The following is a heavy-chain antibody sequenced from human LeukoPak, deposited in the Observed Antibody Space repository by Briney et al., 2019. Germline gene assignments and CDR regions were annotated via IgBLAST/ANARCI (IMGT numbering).Heavy chain of an antibody. CDR3: ARGAHYYYYDSSGYYPAEYFRH. CDR1: GDSISNYY. V-gene: IGHV4-59*01. D-gene: IGHD3-22*01. Sequence: SETLSLTCSVSGDSISNYYWNWIRQPPGKGLEWIGYIYYSGSTNYNPSLKSRVTISVDTSKNQFSLKLSSVTAADTAVYYCARGAHYYYYDSSGYYPAEYFRHWGQGTLVTVSS. CDR2: IYYSGST. J-gene: IGHJ1*01.